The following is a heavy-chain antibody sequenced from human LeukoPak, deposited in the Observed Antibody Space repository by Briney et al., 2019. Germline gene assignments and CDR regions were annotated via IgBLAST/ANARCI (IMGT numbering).Heavy chain of an antibody. CDR3: ARDQSGSLDY. V-gene: IGHV3-7*01. CDR2: INQDSKTK. J-gene: IGHJ4*02. CDR1: GFTFINTW. D-gene: IGHD1-26*01. Sequence: GGSLRLSFATSGFTFINTWMAWVRQAPGKGLEWVANINQDSKTKQYVDSVEGQFTISRDNAKNSLFLQMSSLTVEDTGIYYCARDQSGSLDYWGQGTLVTVSS.